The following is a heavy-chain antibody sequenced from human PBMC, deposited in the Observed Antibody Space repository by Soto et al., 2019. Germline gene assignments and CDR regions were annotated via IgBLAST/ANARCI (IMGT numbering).Heavy chain of an antibody. D-gene: IGHD2-15*01. CDR3: AGVSIVNKYKWFDV. V-gene: IGHV4-4*09. Sequence: QVQLQESGPGLVKPSETLSLTCTVSGGINSRYWSWVRQAPGKGLEWIGYIYDGGYTNYHPPLKSRITLSVDASESQFSLDLRSVTAADTAVYYCAGVSIVNKYKWFDVWGQGILVTVSS. J-gene: IGHJ5*02. CDR2: IYDGGYT. CDR1: GGINSRY.